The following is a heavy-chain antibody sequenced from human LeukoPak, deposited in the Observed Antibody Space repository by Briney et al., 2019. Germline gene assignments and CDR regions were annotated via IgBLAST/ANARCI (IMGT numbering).Heavy chain of an antibody. CDR3: ARDRGYCSGGSCMHGMDV. J-gene: IGHJ6*04. CDR1: GYTFTGYY. Sequence: ASVKVFCKASGYTFTGYYMHWVRQAPGQGLEWMGWINPNSGGTNYAQKFQGWVAMTRDTSISTAYMELSRLRSDDTAVYYCARDRGYCSGGSCMHGMDVWGKGTTVTVSS. D-gene: IGHD2-15*01. V-gene: IGHV1-2*04. CDR2: INPNSGGT.